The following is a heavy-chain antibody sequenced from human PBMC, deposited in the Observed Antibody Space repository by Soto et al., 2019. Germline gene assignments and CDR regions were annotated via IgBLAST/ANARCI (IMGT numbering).Heavy chain of an antibody. CDR2: ISASSTYI. V-gene: IGHV3-21*01. CDR1: GFTFSDYS. Sequence: EVQLVESGGGLVKPGGSLRLSCAASGFTFSDYSMNWVRQAPGKGLEWVSSISASSTYIFYADSVKGRFTISRDNAKNSLYLQLNSLRAEDTAVYYCARAGWYCSGGSCYPSYVQHWGQGTPVTVSS. CDR3: ARAGWYCSGGSCYPSYVQH. D-gene: IGHD2-15*01. J-gene: IGHJ1*01.